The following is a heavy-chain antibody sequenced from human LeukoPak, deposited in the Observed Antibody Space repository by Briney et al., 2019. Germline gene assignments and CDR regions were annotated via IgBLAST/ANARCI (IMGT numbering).Heavy chain of an antibody. J-gene: IGHJ5*02. Sequence: PGGSLRLSCAASGFTFSNYAIHWVRQAPGKGLEWVALISYDGSNKYYADSVKGRFTISRDNSKNTLYLQMNSLRPEDMAVYYCARDTREQGNCFAPWGQGTLVTVSS. CDR1: GFTFSNYA. CDR2: ISYDGSNK. V-gene: IGHV3-30-3*01. CDR3: ARDTREQGNCFAP. D-gene: IGHD6-13*01.